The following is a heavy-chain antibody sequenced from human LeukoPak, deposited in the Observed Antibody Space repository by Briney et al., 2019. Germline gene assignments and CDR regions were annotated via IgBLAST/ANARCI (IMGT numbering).Heavy chain of an antibody. D-gene: IGHD2-2*01. J-gene: IGHJ4*02. CDR3: AKDTPKARVVVVPAAIGY. Sequence: GGSLRLSCAASGFTFSSYGMHWVRQAPGKGLEWVAFIRYDGSNKYYADSVKGRFTISRDNSKNTLYLQMNSLRAEDTAVYYCAKDTPKARVVVVPAAIGYWGQGTLVTVSS. CDR1: GFTFSSYG. V-gene: IGHV3-30*02. CDR2: IRYDGSNK.